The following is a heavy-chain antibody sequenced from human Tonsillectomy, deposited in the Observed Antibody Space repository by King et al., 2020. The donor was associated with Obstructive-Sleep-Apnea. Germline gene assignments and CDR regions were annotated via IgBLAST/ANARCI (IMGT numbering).Heavy chain of an antibody. CDR2: IFSNDEK. J-gene: IGHJ2*01. V-gene: IGHV2-26*01. CDR3: APAMEYYDSRGNGNWYFDL. Sequence: QVTLKESGPVLVKPTETLKLTCTVSGFSLSNARMGVGWIRQPPGKALEWLAHIFSNDEKSYSTPLRWRLTISKDTPKSQVALTMTNMDPVDTATYYCAPAMEYYDSRGNGNWYFDLWGRGTLVTVSS. CDR1: GFSLSNARMG. D-gene: IGHD3-22*01.